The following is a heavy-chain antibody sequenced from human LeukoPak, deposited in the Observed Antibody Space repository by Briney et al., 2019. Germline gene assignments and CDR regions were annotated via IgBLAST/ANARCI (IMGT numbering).Heavy chain of an antibody. Sequence: SQTLSLTCAISGDSVSSNSAAWNWIRQSPSRGLEWLGRTYYRSKWYNDYAVSVKSRITINPDTFKNQFSLQLNSVTPEDTAVYYCARDFCSGGSCYERFDPWGQGTLVTVSS. J-gene: IGHJ5*02. CDR2: TYYRSKWYN. V-gene: IGHV6-1*01. CDR3: ARDFCSGGSCYERFDP. CDR1: GDSVSSNSAA. D-gene: IGHD2-15*01.